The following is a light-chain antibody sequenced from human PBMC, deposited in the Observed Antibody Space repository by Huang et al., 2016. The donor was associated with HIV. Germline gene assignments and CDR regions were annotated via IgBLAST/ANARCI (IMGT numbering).Light chain of an antibody. Sequence: DIQMTQSPSSLSASVGDRVTITCRASRGISNSLAWYQQQPGKAPKLLLYAASRLQGWVPSRFSGSGSRTDYTLTISSLHPEDSATYYCQQYYNTTLSFGGGTKVEIK. CDR2: AAS. V-gene: IGKV1-NL1*01. CDR3: QQYYNTTLS. CDR1: RGISNS. J-gene: IGKJ4*01.